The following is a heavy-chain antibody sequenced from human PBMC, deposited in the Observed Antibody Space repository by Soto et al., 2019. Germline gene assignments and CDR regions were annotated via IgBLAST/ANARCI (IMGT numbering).Heavy chain of an antibody. CDR3: AKDLVGFLSSSMAAQITSFYYYGMDV. CDR2: ISYDGSNK. D-gene: IGHD6-6*01. CDR1: GFTFSSYG. J-gene: IGHJ6*02. V-gene: IGHV3-30*18. Sequence: GGSLRLSCAASGFTFSSYGMHWVRQAPGKGLEWVAVISYDGSNKYYADSVKGRFTISRDNSKNTLYLQMNSLRAEDTAVYYCAKDLVGFLSSSMAAQITSFYYYGMDVWGQGTTVTVSS.